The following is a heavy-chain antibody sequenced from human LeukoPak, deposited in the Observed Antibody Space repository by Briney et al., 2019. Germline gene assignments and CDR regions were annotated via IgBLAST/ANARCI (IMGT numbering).Heavy chain of an antibody. CDR2: IYTSGST. V-gene: IGHV4-61*02. Sequence: SQTLSLTCTVSGGSISSGSYYWGWIRQPAGTGLEWLGRIYTSGSTNYNPSLKSRVTISVDTSKNQFSLKLSSVTAADTAVYYCARGLWFGDENPPYFDYWGQGILVTVSS. CDR1: GGSISSGSYY. D-gene: IGHD3-10*01. J-gene: IGHJ4*02. CDR3: ARGLWFGDENPPYFDY.